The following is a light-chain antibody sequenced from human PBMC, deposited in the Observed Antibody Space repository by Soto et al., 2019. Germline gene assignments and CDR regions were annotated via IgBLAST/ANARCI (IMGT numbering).Light chain of an antibody. CDR2: DAS. CDR3: QQRSNWPPEIT. Sequence: EIVLTQSPATLSLFPGERATLSCRASQSVSIYLAWYQQKPGQAPRLLIYDASNRATGIPARFSGSGSGTDLTLTISSLEPEDFAVYYCQQRSNWPPEITFGQGTRLEIK. CDR1: QSVSIY. J-gene: IGKJ5*01. V-gene: IGKV3-11*01.